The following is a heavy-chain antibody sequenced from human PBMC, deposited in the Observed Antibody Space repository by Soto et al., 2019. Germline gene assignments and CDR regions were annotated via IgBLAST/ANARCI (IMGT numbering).Heavy chain of an antibody. CDR3: ARIELQGIAVAGRIFVDY. Sequence: GSGPTLVNPTETLTLTCTVSGFSLSNARMGVSWIRQPPGKALEWLAHIFSNDEKSYSTSLKSRLTISKDTSKSQVVLTMTNMDPVDTATYYCARIELQGIAVAGRIFVDYWGQGTLVTVSS. D-gene: IGHD6-19*01. CDR1: GFSLSNARMG. V-gene: IGHV2-26*01. J-gene: IGHJ4*02. CDR2: IFSNDEK.